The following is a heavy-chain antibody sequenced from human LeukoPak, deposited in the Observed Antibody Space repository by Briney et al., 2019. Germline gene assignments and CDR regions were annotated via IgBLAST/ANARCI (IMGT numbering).Heavy chain of an antibody. CDR2: INSDGSST. CDR3: ARSDSSAYGNY. Sequence: PGGSLSLSCAASGFTFSRYWMHWVRQAPGKGLVWVSRINSDGSSTNYADSVKGRFTISRDNAKNTLYLQMNSLRAEDTAVYYCARSDSSAYGNYWGQGTLVTVSS. V-gene: IGHV3-74*01. D-gene: IGHD3-22*01. J-gene: IGHJ4*02. CDR1: GFTFSRYW.